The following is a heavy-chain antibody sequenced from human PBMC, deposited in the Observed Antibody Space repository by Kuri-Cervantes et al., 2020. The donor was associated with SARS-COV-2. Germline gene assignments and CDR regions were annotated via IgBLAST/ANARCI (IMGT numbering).Heavy chain of an antibody. V-gene: IGHV1-69*04. D-gene: IGHD3-3*01. CDR2: IIPILGIA. Sequence: SVKVSCKASGCTFSSYAISWVRQAPGQGLEWMGRIIPILGIANYAQKFQGRVTITADESTSTAYMELSSLRSEDTAVYYCARDREKGYDFWSGYYTYYYYGMDVCGQGTTVTVSS. J-gene: IGHJ6*02. CDR1: GCTFSSYA. CDR3: ARDREKGYDFWSGYYTYYYYGMDV.